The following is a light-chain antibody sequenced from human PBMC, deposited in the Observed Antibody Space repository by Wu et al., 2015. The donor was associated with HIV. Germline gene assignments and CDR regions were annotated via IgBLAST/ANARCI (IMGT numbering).Light chain of an antibody. Sequence: AIQLTQPPSSLSASVGDRVTFTCRASQVISNALAWYQHKPGIAPKLLIYDASTLESGVPSRFSGSGSGADFTLTISSLQPEDFATYYCQQVNSFPLTFGGGSKVESK. CDR1: QVISNA. V-gene: IGKV1-13*02. J-gene: IGKJ4*01. CDR2: DAS. CDR3: QQVNSFPLT.